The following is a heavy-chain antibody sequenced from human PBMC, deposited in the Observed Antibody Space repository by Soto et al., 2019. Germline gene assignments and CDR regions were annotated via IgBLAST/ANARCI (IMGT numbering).Heavy chain of an antibody. J-gene: IGHJ4*02. Sequence: QVQLVQSGAEVKSPGASVKVSCKTSGFAFDNYDISWVRQAPRQGLEWMGWINDYDGNTNYAQKFRGRLTMTTDTSTTSAHMELRSLRSDDTAVYYCTRGRITDLGTFDYWGQGTVVTVSS. CDR2: INDYDGNT. CDR3: TRGRITDLGTFDY. D-gene: IGHD1-20*01. V-gene: IGHV1-18*01. CDR1: GFAFDNYD.